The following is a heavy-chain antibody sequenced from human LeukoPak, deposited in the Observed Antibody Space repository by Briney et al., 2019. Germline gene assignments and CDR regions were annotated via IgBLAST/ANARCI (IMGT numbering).Heavy chain of an antibody. D-gene: IGHD5-18*01. CDR1: GYTLTELS. J-gene: IGHJ4*02. CDR2: ISAYNGNT. CDR3: ARDRDSYGPGPFDY. Sequence: GASVKVSCKVSGYTLTELSMHWVRQAPGQGLEWMGWISAYNGNTNYAQKLQGRVTMTTDTSTSTAYMELRSLRSDDTAVYYCARDRDSYGPGPFDYWGQGTLVTVSS. V-gene: IGHV1-18*01.